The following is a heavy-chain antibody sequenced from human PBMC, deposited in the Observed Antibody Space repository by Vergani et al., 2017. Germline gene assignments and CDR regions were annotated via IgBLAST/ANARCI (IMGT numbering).Heavy chain of an antibody. Sequence: QVQLQQWGAGLLKPSETLSLTCAVYGGSLSGYYWSWIRQPPGKGLEWIGEINHSGSTNYNPSLKSRVTISVDTSKNQFSLKLSSVTAADTAVYYCARDSSSWYYFDYWGQGTLVTVSS. CDR1: GGSLSGYY. D-gene: IGHD6-13*01. J-gene: IGHJ4*02. V-gene: IGHV4-34*01. CDR2: INHSGST. CDR3: ARDSSSWYYFDY.